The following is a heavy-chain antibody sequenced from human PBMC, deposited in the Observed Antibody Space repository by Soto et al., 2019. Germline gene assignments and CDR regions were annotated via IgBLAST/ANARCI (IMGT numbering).Heavy chain of an antibody. V-gene: IGHV4-39*01. CDR3: ARHSKGSSSRGFDP. D-gene: IGHD6-13*01. CDR1: GGSISSSSYY. Sequence: QLQLQESGPGLVKPSETLSLTCTVSGGSISSSSYYWGWIRQPSGMGLEWIGSIYYSGNTYYNLYPNRLVSISVDTSKTQFSLKLTSVTAADTAVYYCARHSKGSSSRGFDPWGQGTLVTVSS. CDR2: IYYSGNT. J-gene: IGHJ5*02.